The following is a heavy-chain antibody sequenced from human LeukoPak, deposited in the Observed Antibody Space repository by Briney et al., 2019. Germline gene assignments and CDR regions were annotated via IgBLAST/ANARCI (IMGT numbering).Heavy chain of an antibody. V-gene: IGHV4-34*01. D-gene: IGHD5-12*01. CDR3: ARGSKNIVATMWVRYYYYYMDV. CDR1: GGSFSGYY. Sequence: SETLSLTCAVYGGSFSGYYWSWIRQPPGKGLEWIGEINHSGSTNYNPSLKSRVTISVDTSKNQFSLKLSSVTAADTAVYYCARGSKNIVATMWVRYYYYYMDVWGKGTTVTISS. CDR2: INHSGST. J-gene: IGHJ6*03.